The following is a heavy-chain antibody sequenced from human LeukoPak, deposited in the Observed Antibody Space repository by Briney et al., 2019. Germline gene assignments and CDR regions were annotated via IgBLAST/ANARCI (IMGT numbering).Heavy chain of an antibody. CDR3: AKGRRAPLVGTITKSWIDY. J-gene: IGHJ4*02. Sequence: LPGGSLRLSCAASGFSFSSYEMNWVRQAPGKGLEWVSTISGSGGSTYYADSVKGRFTISRDNSKNTLYLQMNSLRAEDTAVYYCAKGRRAPLVGTITKSWIDYWGQGTLVTVSS. CDR2: ISGSGGST. CDR1: GFSFSSYE. V-gene: IGHV3-23*01. D-gene: IGHD1-7*01.